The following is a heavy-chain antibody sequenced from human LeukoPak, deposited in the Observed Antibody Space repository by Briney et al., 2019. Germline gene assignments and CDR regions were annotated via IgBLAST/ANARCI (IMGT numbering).Heavy chain of an antibody. Sequence: GGSLRLSCAASGFTFSNAWMSWVRQAPGKGLEWVGRIKSKTDGGTTDYAAPVKGRFTISRDDSKNTLYLQMNSLRAEDTAIYYCAKGNRPYTGSFDYWGQGALVTVSS. J-gene: IGHJ4*02. CDR3: AKGNRPYTGSFDY. CDR1: GFTFSNAW. V-gene: IGHV3-15*01. D-gene: IGHD1-26*01. CDR2: IKSKTDGGTT.